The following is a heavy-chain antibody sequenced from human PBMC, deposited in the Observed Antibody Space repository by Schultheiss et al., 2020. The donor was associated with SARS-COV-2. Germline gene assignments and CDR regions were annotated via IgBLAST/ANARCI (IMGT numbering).Heavy chain of an antibody. V-gene: IGHV1-8*02. CDR3: ARDRLADYGDPNSPGFYYYYYGMDV. J-gene: IGHJ6*02. Sequence: ASVKVSCKASGYTFTSYGISWVRQAPGQGLEWMGWISGYNGNTGYAQKFQGRVTMTRNTSISTAYMELSSLRSEDTAVYYCARDRLADYGDPNSPGFYYYYYGMDVWGQGTTVTVSS. D-gene: IGHD4-17*01. CDR2: ISGYNGNT. CDR1: GYTFTSYG.